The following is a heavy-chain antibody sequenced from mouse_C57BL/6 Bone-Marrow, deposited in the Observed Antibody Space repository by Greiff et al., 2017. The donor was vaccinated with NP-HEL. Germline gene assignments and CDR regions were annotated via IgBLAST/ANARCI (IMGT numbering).Heavy chain of an antibody. CDR3: ARHPGPIYYDYDDGAWFAY. D-gene: IGHD2-4*01. CDR2: ISNLAYSI. Sequence: EVKLMESGGGLVQPGGSLKLSCAASGFTFSDYGMAWVRQAPRKGPEWVAFISNLAYSIYYADTVTGRFTISRENAKNTLYLEMSSLRSEDTAMYYCARHPGPIYYDYDDGAWFAYWGQGTLVTVSA. CDR1: GFTFSDYG. J-gene: IGHJ3*01. V-gene: IGHV5-15*01.